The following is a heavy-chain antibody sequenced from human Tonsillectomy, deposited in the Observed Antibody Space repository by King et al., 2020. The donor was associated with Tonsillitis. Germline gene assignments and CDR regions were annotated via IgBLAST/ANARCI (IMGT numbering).Heavy chain of an antibody. CDR1: GFTFTNYY. CDR2: IVPVDSDT. D-gene: IGHD5-12*01. Sequence: VQLVESGAEVKQPGDSLRISCKGSGFTFTNYYITWVRQVPGEALEWMAKIVPVDSDTTYSPSFQDHVTVSTDKSISTAYLQWSSLKASDTARYYCARTSGYGYGFDVWGQGTMVTVSS. V-gene: IGHV5-10-1*03. J-gene: IGHJ3*01. CDR3: ARTSGYGYGFDV.